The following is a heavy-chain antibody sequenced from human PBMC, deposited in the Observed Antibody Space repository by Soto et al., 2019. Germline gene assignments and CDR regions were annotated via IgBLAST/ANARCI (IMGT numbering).Heavy chain of an antibody. CDR2: IYYSGST. V-gene: IGHV4-39*01. D-gene: IGHD6-13*01. CDR1: GGSISSSSYY. J-gene: IGHJ6*02. CDR3: GRLRWGYDSSSWYFLGGMDV. Sequence: SETLSLTCTVSGGSISSSSYYWGWIRQPPGKGLEWIGSIYYSGSTYYNPSLKSRVTISVDTSKNQFSLKLSSVTAADTAVYYCGRLRWGYDSSSWYFLGGMDVWGQGTTVTVSS.